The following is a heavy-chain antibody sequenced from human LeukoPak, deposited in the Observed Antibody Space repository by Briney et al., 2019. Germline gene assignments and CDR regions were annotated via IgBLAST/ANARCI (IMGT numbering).Heavy chain of an antibody. CDR1: DYSINSGYY. J-gene: IGHJ5*02. V-gene: IGHV4-4*07. Sequence: SETLSLTCTVSDYSINSGYYWDWIRQPAGKALEWIGRIYVTGSTTYNPSLESRVTMSLDTSKNHFSLKLRSVTAADTAVYYCARDSGTTGEVKFDPWGQGTLVTVSS. CDR2: IYVTGST. D-gene: IGHD1-7*01. CDR3: ARDSGTTGEVKFDP.